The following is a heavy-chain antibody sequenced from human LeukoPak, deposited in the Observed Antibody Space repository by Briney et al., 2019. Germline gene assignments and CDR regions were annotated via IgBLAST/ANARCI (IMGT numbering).Heavy chain of an antibody. V-gene: IGHV4-59*08. CDR1: GDSISSYY. D-gene: IGHD3-16*01. J-gene: IGHJ2*01. CDR2: IYYSGST. Sequence: PSETLSLTCTVSGDSISSYYWSWIRQPPGKGLEWIGYIYYSGSTNYSPSLKSRVTISVHTSKNQFSLKLSSVTAADTAVYYCARHGAYWYFDLWGRGTLVTVSS. CDR3: ARHGAYWYFDL.